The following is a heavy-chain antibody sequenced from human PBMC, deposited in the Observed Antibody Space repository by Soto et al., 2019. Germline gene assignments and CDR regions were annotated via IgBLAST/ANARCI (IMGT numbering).Heavy chain of an antibody. CDR1: GGTFSSYA. CDR2: IIPIFGTA. J-gene: IGHJ6*03. D-gene: IGHD4-17*01. CDR3: ARGDTVTTRLNYYYMDV. Sequence: AASVKVSCKASGGTFSSYAISWVRQAPGQGLEWMGGIIPIFGTANYAQKFQGRVTITADESTSTAYMELSSLRSEDTAVYYCARGDTVTTRLNYYYMDVWGKGTTVTVSS. V-gene: IGHV1-69*13.